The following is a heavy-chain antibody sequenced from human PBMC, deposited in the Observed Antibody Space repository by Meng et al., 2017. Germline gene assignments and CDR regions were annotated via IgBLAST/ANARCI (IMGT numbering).Heavy chain of an antibody. D-gene: IGHD6-19*01. V-gene: IGHV3-23*01. CDR2: ISGSGGST. J-gene: IGHJ6*02. CDR3: AKGGPSSGWYDVFYYYYYGMDV. Sequence: GESLKISCAASGFTFSSYAMTWVRQAPGKGLEWVSIISGSGGSTYYADSVKGRFTISRDNSKNTLYLQMNSLRAEDTAVYYCAKGGPSSGWYDVFYYYYYGMDVWGQGTTVTVSS. CDR1: GFTFSSYA.